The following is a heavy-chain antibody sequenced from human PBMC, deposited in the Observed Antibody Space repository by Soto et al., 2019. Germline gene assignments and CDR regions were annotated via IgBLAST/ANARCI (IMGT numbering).Heavy chain of an antibody. CDR1: GGSISSGGYY. CDR2: NNYSGST. CDR3: AGAFLNVDTAMAYGMDV. D-gene: IGHD5-18*01. J-gene: IGHJ6*02. V-gene: IGHV4-31*02. Sequence: PSETLSLTCTVSGGSISSGGYYWSWNRQHPGKGLEWIGNNNYSGSTYYNPSLKSRVTISVDTSKNQFSLKLSSVAAADTAVYYCAGAFLNVDTAMAYGMDVWGQGTTVTVSS.